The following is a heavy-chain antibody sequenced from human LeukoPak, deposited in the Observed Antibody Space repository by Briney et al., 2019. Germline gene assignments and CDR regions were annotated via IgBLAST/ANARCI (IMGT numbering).Heavy chain of an antibody. CDR3: AGSGGLANQGAVFDY. CDR2: IYYSGSI. Sequence: SETLSLTCSVSGGSITRYYWTWIRRPPGKGLEWIGYIYYSGSINYNPSLKSRVTISVDTSRNQFSMKLKYVTAADTAVYYCAGSGGLANQGAVFDYWGQGTLVTVSS. D-gene: IGHD3-10*01. J-gene: IGHJ4*02. CDR1: GGSITRYY. V-gene: IGHV4-59*01.